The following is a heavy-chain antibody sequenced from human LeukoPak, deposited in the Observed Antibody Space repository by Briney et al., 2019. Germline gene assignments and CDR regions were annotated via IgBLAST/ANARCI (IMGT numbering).Heavy chain of an antibody. Sequence: GGSLRLSCAASGFTFSNAWMNWVRQAPGKGLVWVSRINSDGSSTNYAGSVKGRFTISRDNAKNTLYLQMNSLKVEDTAVYYCASGYARSARHQSDFWGQGTVVTVSS. CDR3: ASGYARSARHQSDF. D-gene: IGHD5-12*01. CDR2: INSDGSST. CDR1: GFTFSNAW. V-gene: IGHV3-74*01. J-gene: IGHJ4*02.